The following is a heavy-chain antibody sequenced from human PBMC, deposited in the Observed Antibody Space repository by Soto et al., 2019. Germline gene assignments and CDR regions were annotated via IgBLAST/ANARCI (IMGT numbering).Heavy chain of an antibody. V-gene: IGHV5-51*01. D-gene: IGHD3-10*01. Sequence: ESLTIACKGSGYSFTSDWIGWVRQMPGKGLEWLGIIYPGDSDTRYSPSFQGQVTISADKSISTAYLQWSSLKASDTAMYYCARRYYYGSGSWGYYGMDVWGQGTTVTVSS. CDR2: IYPGDSDT. J-gene: IGHJ6*02. CDR1: GYSFTSDW. CDR3: ARRYYYGSGSWGYYGMDV.